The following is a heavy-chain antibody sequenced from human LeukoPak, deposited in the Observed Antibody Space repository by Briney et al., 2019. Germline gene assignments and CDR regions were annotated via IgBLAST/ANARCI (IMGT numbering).Heavy chain of an antibody. J-gene: IGHJ4*02. CDR2: IYHSGST. D-gene: IGHD3-16*01. CDR1: GYSISSGYY. Sequence: PSETLSLTCTVSGYSISSGYYWGWIRQPPGKGLEWIGSIYHSGSTYYNPSLKSRVTISVGTSKNQFSLKLSSVTAADTAVYYCASAWGRSYYFDYWGQGTLVTVSS. V-gene: IGHV4-38-2*02. CDR3: ASAWGRSYYFDY.